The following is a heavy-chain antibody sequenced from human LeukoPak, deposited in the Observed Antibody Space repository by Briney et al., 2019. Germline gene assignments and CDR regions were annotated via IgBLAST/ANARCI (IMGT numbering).Heavy chain of an antibody. CDR1: GGSFSGYY. CDR2: INHSGST. J-gene: IGHJ4*02. V-gene: IGHV4-34*01. D-gene: IGHD4-17*01. Sequence: SETLSLTCAVYGGSFSGYYWSWIRQPPGKGLEWIGEINHSGSTNYNPSLKSRVTISVDTSKNQFSLKLSSVTAADTAVYYCASQNSTLTTCDYWAREPWSPSPQ. CDR3: ASQNSTLTTCDY.